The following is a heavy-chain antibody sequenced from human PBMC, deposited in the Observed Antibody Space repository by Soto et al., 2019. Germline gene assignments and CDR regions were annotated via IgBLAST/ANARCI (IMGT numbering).Heavy chain of an antibody. D-gene: IGHD6-13*01. CDR3: ARVRVGSYNWFDP. CDR2: INSDGSRT. Sequence: GGSLRLSCVASGFLFRDFGMHWVRQAPGKGLEWVSRINSDGSRTYYADSVKGQFTISRDNAKNTLYLQMNSLRAEDTAVYYCARVRVGSYNWFDPWGQGTLVTVSS. J-gene: IGHJ5*02. V-gene: IGHV3-74*01. CDR1: GFLFRDFG.